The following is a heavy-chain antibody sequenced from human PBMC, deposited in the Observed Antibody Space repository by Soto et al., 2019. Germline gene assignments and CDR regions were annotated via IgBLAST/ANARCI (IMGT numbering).Heavy chain of an antibody. D-gene: IGHD3-22*01. CDR3: ARVGDYYDSSGYYYFLDY. J-gene: IGHJ4*02. V-gene: IGHV4-31*03. CDR2: IYYSGST. Sequence: PSETLSLTCTVSGGSISSGGYYWSWIRQHPGKGLEWIGYIYYSGSTYYNPSLKSRVTISVDTSKNQFSLKLSSVTAADTAVYYCARVGDYYDSSGYYYFLDYRAQRTPVTVSS. CDR1: GGSISSGGYY.